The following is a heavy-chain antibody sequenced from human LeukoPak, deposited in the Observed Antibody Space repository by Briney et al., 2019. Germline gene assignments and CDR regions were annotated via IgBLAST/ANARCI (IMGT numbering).Heavy chain of an antibody. CDR1: GGTFSSYA. CDR3: ARDSEVRRNLWHY. Sequence: SVKVSCKASGGTFSSYAISWVRQAPGQGLEWMGGIVPIFGTANYAQQFQGRVTITADESTSTVYMELSSLRSEDTAVYYCARDSEVRRNLWHYWGQGTLITVSS. J-gene: IGHJ4*02. CDR2: IVPIFGTA. V-gene: IGHV1-69*13. D-gene: IGHD3-10*01.